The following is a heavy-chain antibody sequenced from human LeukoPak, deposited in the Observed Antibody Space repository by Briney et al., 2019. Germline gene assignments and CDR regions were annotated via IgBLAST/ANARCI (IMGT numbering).Heavy chain of an antibody. CDR1: GFSLSTSGVG. CDR2: IYWDDDK. D-gene: IGHD3-3*01. V-gene: IGHV2-5*02. Sequence: SGPTLVNPTQTLTLTCTFSGFSLSTSGVGVGWIRQPPGKALVWLALIYWDDDKRYSPSLKSRLTITKDTSKNQVVLTMTNMDPVDTATYYCAHRQGEYYDFWSGYYTEGGFFDYWGQGTLVTVSS. J-gene: IGHJ4*02. CDR3: AHRQGEYYDFWSGYYTEGGFFDY.